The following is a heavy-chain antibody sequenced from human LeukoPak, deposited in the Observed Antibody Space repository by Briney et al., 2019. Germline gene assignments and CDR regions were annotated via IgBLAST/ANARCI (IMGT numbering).Heavy chain of an antibody. V-gene: IGHV3-53*01. CDR1: GFTVSSNY. CDR3: ARALVGSGYYYSSDY. CDR2: IYSGGST. J-gene: IGHJ4*02. Sequence: PGGSLRLSCAASGFTVSSNYMSWVRQAPGKGLEWVSGIYSGGSTYYADSVKGRFTISRDNSKNTLYLQMNSLRAEDTTVYYCARALVGSGYYYSSDYWGQGTLVTVSS. D-gene: IGHD3-22*01.